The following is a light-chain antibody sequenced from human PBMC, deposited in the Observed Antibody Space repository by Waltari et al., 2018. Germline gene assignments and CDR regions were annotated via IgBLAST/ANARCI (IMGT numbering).Light chain of an antibody. J-gene: IGLJ3*02. V-gene: IGLV2-14*03. CDR3: SSFTTNSTLV. CDR2: DVV. Sequence: QSALTQPASVSGSPGQSITISCTGTSSDVGGYNSVSWYQQHPGRAPNLKIYDVVKRPSGVSTRVSGSKSGNTASLTISGLQGEDEAVYYCSSFTTNSTLVFGGGTKLTVL. CDR1: SSDVGGYNS.